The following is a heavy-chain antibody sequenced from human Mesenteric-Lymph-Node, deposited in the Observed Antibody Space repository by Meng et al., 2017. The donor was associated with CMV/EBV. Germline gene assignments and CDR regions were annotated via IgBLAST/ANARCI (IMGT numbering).Heavy chain of an antibody. V-gene: IGHV3-30*14. D-gene: IGHD6-13*01. J-gene: IGHJ6*02. CDR2: ISYDGSNE. Sequence: LSLTCAASGFTFSSYAVHWVRQAPGKGLEWVAVISYDGSNEYYADSVKGRFTISRDNSKNTLYVQMNSLRAEDTAVYYCARDARPAALYYYGMDVWGQGTTVTVSS. CDR1: GFTFSSYA. CDR3: ARDARPAALYYYGMDV.